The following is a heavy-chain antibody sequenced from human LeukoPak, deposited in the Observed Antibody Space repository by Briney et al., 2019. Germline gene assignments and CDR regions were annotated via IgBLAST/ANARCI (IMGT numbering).Heavy chain of an antibody. V-gene: IGHV4-59*02. J-gene: IGHJ4*02. CDR2: IRYSGNT. Sequence: PSETLSLTCTVSGGSVTPSYWSWIRQPPGEGLEWIGNIRYSGNTDYNPSLKSRVNISLDTSKNQFSLNLNSVTAADTAVYYCAATQKWLAFDYWGQGILVTVSS. CDR1: GGSVTPSY. CDR3: AATQKWLAFDY. D-gene: IGHD6-19*01.